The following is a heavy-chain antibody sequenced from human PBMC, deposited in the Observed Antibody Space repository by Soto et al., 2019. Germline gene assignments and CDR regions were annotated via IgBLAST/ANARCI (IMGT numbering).Heavy chain of an antibody. Sequence: EVQLVESGGGLVQPGGSLRLSCAASGFVVSTNDLHWVRQGPGKGLERVAAVGTNGDTYYTGSVKGRFTISRDNATNSVYLQMNNLRAGDTAVYYCAIRGSLYCGGACFTDGPDYYGMDVWGQWTTVTVSS. CDR3: AIRGSLYCGGACFTDGPDYYGMDV. CDR2: VGTNGDT. D-gene: IGHD2-21*02. V-gene: IGHV3-13*01. CDR1: GFVVSTND. J-gene: IGHJ6*02.